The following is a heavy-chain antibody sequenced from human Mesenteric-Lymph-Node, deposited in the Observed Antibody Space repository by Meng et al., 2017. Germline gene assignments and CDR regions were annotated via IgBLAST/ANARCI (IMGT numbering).Heavy chain of an antibody. V-gene: IGHV3-23*01. J-gene: IGHJ4*02. CDR3: TKALKSGGYRFEGGSDH. CDR1: GFTFSDHA. D-gene: IGHD3-22*01. Sequence: GESLKISCAASGFTFSDHAMSWVRLVPGEGLEWVSSISGSGVHKYYAASVKGRFSISRDNSKNTVSLQMSTLRAEDTAIYYCTKALKSGGYRFEGGSDHWGQGELVTVSS. CDR2: ISGSGVHK.